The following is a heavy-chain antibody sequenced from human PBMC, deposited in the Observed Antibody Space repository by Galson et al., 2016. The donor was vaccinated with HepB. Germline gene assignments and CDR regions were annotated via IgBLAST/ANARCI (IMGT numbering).Heavy chain of an antibody. V-gene: IGHV3-30*04. Sequence: SLRLSCAASGFTFSQFAVHWVRQAPGKGLEWAAVISYDGTKQYYTDSVKGRFTVSRDDSKNTLYLQMNTLRPEDTAVYYCARDQKYSGSDFYYAMDVWGKGATVTVSS. CDR3: ARDQKYSGSDFYYAMDV. CDR2: ISYDGTKQ. D-gene: IGHD5-12*01. J-gene: IGHJ6*04. CDR1: GFTFSQFA.